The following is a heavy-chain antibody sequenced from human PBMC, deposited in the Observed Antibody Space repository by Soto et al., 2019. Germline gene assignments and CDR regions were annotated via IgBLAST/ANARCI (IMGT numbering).Heavy chain of an antibody. Sequence: PSETLSLTCTVSGGSISSYYWSCIRLPPGKGMEWIGYIYDTGSTKYNPSVKSRVTISIDTSKNQFSLKLSSVTAADTAVYYCATHGRAYCSGGSCYPAAFDIWGQGTMVTVS. CDR3: ATHGRAYCSGGSCYPAAFDI. CDR2: IYDTGST. J-gene: IGHJ3*02. CDR1: GGSISSYY. V-gene: IGHV4-59*08. D-gene: IGHD2-15*01.